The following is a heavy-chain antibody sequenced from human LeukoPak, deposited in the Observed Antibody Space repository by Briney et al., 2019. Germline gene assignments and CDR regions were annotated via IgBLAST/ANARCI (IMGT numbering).Heavy chain of an antibody. J-gene: IGHJ4*02. CDR3: AKNNGWFHLAQ. CDR2: IKTDGSET. D-gene: IGHD6-19*01. V-gene: IGHV3-7*03. CDR1: GFNFRDHW. Sequence: GGSLRLSCAVSGFNFRDHWMDWVRQAPGKGLEWVGHIKTDGSETYYVDSLKGRFSISRDNTNNALYLQMNSLRVEDTAVYYCAKNNGWFHLAQWGQGTLVTVSS.